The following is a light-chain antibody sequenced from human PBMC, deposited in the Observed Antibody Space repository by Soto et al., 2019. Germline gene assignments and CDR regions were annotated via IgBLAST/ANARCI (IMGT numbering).Light chain of an antibody. CDR3: QHYVNWPLT. Sequence: EVVMTQSPATLSVSPGERATLSCRASRGIGSTLAWYQQKPGQTPRLLIYDTSTRATGVPARFIGSASGTEFTLTITSLQSDDFAGYYCQHYVNWPLTFGGGTRVEN. J-gene: IGKJ4*01. V-gene: IGKV3-15*01. CDR2: DTS. CDR1: RGIGST.